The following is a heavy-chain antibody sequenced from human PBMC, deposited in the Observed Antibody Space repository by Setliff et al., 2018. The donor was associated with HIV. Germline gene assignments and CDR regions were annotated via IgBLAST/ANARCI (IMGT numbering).Heavy chain of an antibody. CDR1: GFTFTSHG. V-gene: IGHV3-33*08. J-gene: IGHJ4*02. CDR3: ARGGRDDYNYEY. Sequence: GGSLRLSCVASGFTFTSHGMHWVLQAPGKGLEWVAIIWYDGSNKYYGDSVKGRFTISRDNSKNTLYLQMNSLRAEDTAVYYCARGGRDDYNYEYWGQGTLVTVSS. CDR2: IWYDGSNK. D-gene: IGHD4-4*01.